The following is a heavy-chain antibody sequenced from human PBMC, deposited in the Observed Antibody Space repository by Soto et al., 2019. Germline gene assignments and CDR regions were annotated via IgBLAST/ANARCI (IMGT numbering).Heavy chain of an antibody. CDR3: AMKQWLVFGVGNWFDP. D-gene: IGHD6-19*01. V-gene: IGHV4-4*02. CDR2: IYHSGST. CDR1: GGSISSSNW. J-gene: IGHJ5*02. Sequence: QVQLQESGPGLVKPSGTLSLTCAVSGGSISSSNWWRWVRQPPGKGLEWIGEIYHSGSTNYNPSLQSRVTISVDKSKNQFSLKLSSVTAADTAVYYCAMKQWLVFGVGNWFDPWGQGTLVTVSS.